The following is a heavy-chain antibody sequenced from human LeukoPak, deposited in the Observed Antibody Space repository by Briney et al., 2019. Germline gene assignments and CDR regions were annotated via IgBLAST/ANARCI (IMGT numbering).Heavy chain of an antibody. J-gene: IGHJ4*02. D-gene: IGHD1-1*01. CDR1: GFTFSNYG. V-gene: IGHV3-33*01. CDR2: IWYDGSNE. Sequence: GGSLRLSCAASGFTFSNYGMHWVRQAPGKGLQWVAVIWYDGSNEYYTGSVKGRFTISRDNAHNTLYLQMNSLRAENTAVYYCARGSQSTWGFFAYWGQGTRVTVSS. CDR3: ARGSQSTWGFFAY.